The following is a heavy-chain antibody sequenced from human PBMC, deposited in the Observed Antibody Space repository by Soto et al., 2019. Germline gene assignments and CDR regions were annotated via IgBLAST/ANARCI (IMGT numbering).Heavy chain of an antibody. D-gene: IGHD3-9*01. CDR3: ARVMKSKDYDILTGYYKVYWFYP. V-gene: IGHV3-66*01. CDR1: GFTVSSNY. J-gene: IGHJ5*02. CDR2: IYSGGST. Sequence: PGGSLRLSCAASGFTVSSNYMSWVRQAPGKGLEWVSVIYSGGSTYYADSVKGRFTISRDNSKNTLYLQMNSLRAEDTAVYYCARVMKSKDYDILTGYYKVYWFYPWGQGTLVTVSS.